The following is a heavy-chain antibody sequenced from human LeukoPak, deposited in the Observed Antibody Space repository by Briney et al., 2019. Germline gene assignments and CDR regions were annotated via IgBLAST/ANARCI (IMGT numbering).Heavy chain of an antibody. J-gene: IGHJ4*02. CDR1: GFTVSSNY. V-gene: IGHV3-66*01. CDR3: ARGGESSGYYYADY. D-gene: IGHD3-22*01. Sequence: GGSLRLSCAVSGFTVSSNYMSWVRQAPGKGLEWVSVIFSAGSTYYADSVKGRFTISRDDSKNAVYLQMNSLRAEDTSVYFCARGGESSGYYYADYWGQGTLVTVSS. CDR2: IFSAGST.